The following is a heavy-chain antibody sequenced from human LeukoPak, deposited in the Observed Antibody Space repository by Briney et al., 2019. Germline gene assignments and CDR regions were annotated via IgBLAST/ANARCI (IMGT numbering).Heavy chain of an antibody. J-gene: IGHJ4*02. CDR3: ARDPPYSGYDRPSIDY. D-gene: IGHD5-12*01. V-gene: IGHV4-39*07. CDR2: IYYSGST. Sequence: PSETLSLTCTVSGGSISSSSYYWGWIRRPPGKGLEWIGSIYYSGSTYYNPSLKSRVTISVDTSKNQFSLKLSSVTAADTAVYYCARDPPYSGYDRPSIDYWGQGTLVTVSS. CDR1: GGSISSSSYY.